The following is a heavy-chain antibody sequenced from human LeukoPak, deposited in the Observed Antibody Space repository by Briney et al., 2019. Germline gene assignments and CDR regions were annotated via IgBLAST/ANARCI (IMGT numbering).Heavy chain of an antibody. CDR3: ATDGTWFGELYGMDV. CDR2: FDPEDGET. CDR1: GYTLTELS. J-gene: IGHJ6*02. Sequence: ASVKVSGKVSGYTLTELSMHWVRQAPGKGLEWMGGFDPEDGETIYAQKFQGRVTMTEDTSTDTAYMELSSLRSEDTAVYYCATDGTWFGELYGMDVWGQGTTVTVSS. D-gene: IGHD3-10*01. V-gene: IGHV1-24*01.